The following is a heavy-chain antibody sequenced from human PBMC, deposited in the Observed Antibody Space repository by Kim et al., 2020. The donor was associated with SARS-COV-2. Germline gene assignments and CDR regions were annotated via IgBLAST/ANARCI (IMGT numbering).Heavy chain of an antibody. CDR1: GYTFSSYG. CDR2: INIYNGNT. D-gene: IGHD5-18*01. J-gene: IGHJ4*02. V-gene: IGHV1-18*01. CDR3: ARDPGHTFGYPHFDH. Sequence: ASVKVSCKASGYTFSSYGISWVRQAPGQGLEWMGWINIYNGNTYYAQKLQGRATMTTDTSTSTAYMELRGLTSDDTAVYYCARDPGHTFGYPHFDHWGQGTLVTVSS.